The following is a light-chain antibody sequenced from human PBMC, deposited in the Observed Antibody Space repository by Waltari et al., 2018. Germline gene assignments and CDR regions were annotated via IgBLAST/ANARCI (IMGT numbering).Light chain of an antibody. J-gene: IGKJ4*01. CDR2: GAA. CDR1: QTITGSW. V-gene: IGKV3-20*01. Sequence: EIVLTLSPGTLSLSPGERVTVACRASQTITGSWLTWYHQKPGQAPRLLIYGAANRAPGIPDRFSGSGSGTDFTLTISRLEPEDSAVYYCQQYDGSVVTFGGGTKVEIK. CDR3: QQYDGSVVT.